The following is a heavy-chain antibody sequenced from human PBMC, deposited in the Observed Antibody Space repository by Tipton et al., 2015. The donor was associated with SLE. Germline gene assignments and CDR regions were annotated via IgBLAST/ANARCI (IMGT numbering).Heavy chain of an antibody. J-gene: IGHJ4*02. D-gene: IGHD6-13*01. CDR2: IKENGSEK. Sequence: SLRLSCTVSGGSISSYYWSWVRQAPGKGLEWVANIKENGSEKFYVDSVKGRFTISRDNAKNLLYLQMNSLRAEDPAVYYCARGWAAAGEIFDYWGQGTLVTVSS. V-gene: IGHV3-7*01. CDR1: GGSISSYY. CDR3: ARGWAAAGEIFDY.